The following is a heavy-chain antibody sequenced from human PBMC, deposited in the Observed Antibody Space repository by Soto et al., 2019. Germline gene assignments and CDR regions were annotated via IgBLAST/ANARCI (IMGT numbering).Heavy chain of an antibody. CDR1: GESISSSSYY. CDR2: IYYSGRT. Sequence: SETLSLTCIVSGESISSSSYYWGWIRQPPGKGLEWIGSIYYSGRTYYNPSFKSRVTISIDTSRNQFSLKLSSVTATDTAVYYCARQRTTVVTQAYFDHWGQGALVTVSS. CDR3: ARQRTTVVTQAYFDH. D-gene: IGHD2-21*02. V-gene: IGHV4-39*01. J-gene: IGHJ4*02.